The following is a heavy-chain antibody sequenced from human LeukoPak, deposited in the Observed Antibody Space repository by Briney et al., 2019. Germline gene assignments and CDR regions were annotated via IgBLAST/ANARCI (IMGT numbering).Heavy chain of an antibody. V-gene: IGHV1-2*02. D-gene: IGHD6-19*01. CDR1: GYTFAGYY. J-gene: IGHJ4*02. CDR2: INPNTGAT. Sequence: ASVKVSCKPSGYTFAGYYLHWVRQAPGQGPEWMGWINPNTGATMYAQNLQGRVTMTRDTSVSTGYMELRSLTSDDSAVYYCARDRVGSGWPRPYYFEFWGQGTLVTVSS. CDR3: ARDRVGSGWPRPYYFEF.